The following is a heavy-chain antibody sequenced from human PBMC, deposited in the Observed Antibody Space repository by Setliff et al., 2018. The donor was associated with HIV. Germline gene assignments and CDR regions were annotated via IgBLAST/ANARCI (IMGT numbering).Heavy chain of an antibody. CDR1: GFSLSTSGVG. J-gene: IGHJ4*02. CDR2: IYWDDDE. V-gene: IGHV2-5*02. Sequence: SGPTLVNPTETLTLTCTFSGFSLSTSGVGVGWIRQPPGMAVEWLALIYWDDDERYSPSLKSRLTITKDISKNQVVLTMTNVDPEDTAVYYCASTYYDFWSGYYPFDYWGQGTLVTVSS. CDR3: ASTYYDFWSGYYPFDY. D-gene: IGHD3-3*01.